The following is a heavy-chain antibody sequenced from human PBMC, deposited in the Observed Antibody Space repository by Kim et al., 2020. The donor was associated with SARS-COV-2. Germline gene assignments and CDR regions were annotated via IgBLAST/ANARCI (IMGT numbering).Heavy chain of an antibody. V-gene: IGHV6-1*01. Sequence: SQTLSLTCAISGDSVSSGGSAWNWFRHSPSRGLEWLGRTYYRSKWYHDYGRSVEGRISISPDTSRNQFSLHLNSVTPEDTAVYYCARDSVEAVDLFDAWGQGTLVTVSS. J-gene: IGHJ5*02. CDR2: TYYRSKWYH. CDR1: GDSVSSGGSA. D-gene: IGHD2-15*01. CDR3: ARDSVEAVDLFDA.